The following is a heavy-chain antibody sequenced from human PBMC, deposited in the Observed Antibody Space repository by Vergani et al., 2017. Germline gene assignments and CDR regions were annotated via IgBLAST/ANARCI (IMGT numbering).Heavy chain of an antibody. CDR2: IIPIFGTA. J-gene: IGHJ1*01. CDR1: GGTFSSSA. D-gene: IGHD5-12*01. CDR3: ARDQGGYSGYDNEYFQH. V-gene: IGHV1-69*13. Sequence: QVQLVQSGAEVKKPGSSVKVSCKASGGTFSSSAISWVRQAPGQGLEWMGRIIPIFGTANYAQKFQGRVTITADESTSTAYMELSSLRSEDTAVYYCARDQGGYSGYDNEYFQHWGQGTLVTVSS.